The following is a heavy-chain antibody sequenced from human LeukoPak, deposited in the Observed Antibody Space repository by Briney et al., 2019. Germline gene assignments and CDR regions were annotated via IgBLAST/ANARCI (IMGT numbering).Heavy chain of an antibody. CDR2: IYYSGNT. J-gene: IGHJ4*02. CDR3: ARPNANGGWFPFDY. CDR1: GVSISSYY. D-gene: IGHD6-19*01. Sequence: PSETLSLTCTVSGVSISSYYWSWVRQPPGKGLEWIGYIYYSGNTNYNPSLKSRVTISVDTSKNQFSLKLSSVTAADTAVYYCARPNANGGWFPFDYWGQGTLVTVSS. V-gene: IGHV4-59*08.